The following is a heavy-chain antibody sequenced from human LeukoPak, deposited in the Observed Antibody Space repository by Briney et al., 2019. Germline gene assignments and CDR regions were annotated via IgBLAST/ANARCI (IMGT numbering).Heavy chain of an antibody. V-gene: IGHV4-34*01. J-gene: IGHJ4*02. CDR1: GGSFSGYY. D-gene: IGHD4-17*01. CDR2: INHSGST. CDR3: ASSYGDYAVSSYYFDY. Sequence: SETLSLTCAVYGGSFSGYYWSWIRQPPGKGLEWIGEINHSGSTNYNPSLKSRVTISVDTSKNQFSLKLSSVTAADTAVYYCASSYGDYAVSSYYFDYWGQGTPVTVSS.